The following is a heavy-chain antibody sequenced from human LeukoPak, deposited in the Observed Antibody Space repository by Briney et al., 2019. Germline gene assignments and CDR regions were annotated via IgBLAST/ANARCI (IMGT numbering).Heavy chain of an antibody. V-gene: IGHV1-69*05. CDR3: ASCRMASRRAFGYYYYMDV. CDR2: IIPIFGTA. J-gene: IGHJ6*03. CDR1: GGTFSSYA. D-gene: IGHD3-3*01. Sequence: ASVKVSCKASGGTFSSYAISWVRQAPGQGLEWMGGIIPIFGTANYAQKFQGRVTITTDESTSTAYMELSSLRSEDTAVYYCASCRMASRRAFGYYYYMDVWGKGTTVTVPS.